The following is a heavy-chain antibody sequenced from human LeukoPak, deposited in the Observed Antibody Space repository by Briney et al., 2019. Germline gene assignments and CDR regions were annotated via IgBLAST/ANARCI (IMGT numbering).Heavy chain of an antibody. CDR1: GVSFSGYY. V-gene: IGHV4-59*01. CDR3: ARVEIATIVFDY. D-gene: IGHD5-24*01. CDR2: IYYSGST. J-gene: IGHJ4*02. Sequence: PSETLSLTCAVYGVSFSGYYWSWIRQPPGKGLEWIGYIYYSGSTNYNPSLKSRVTISVDTSKNQFSLKLSSVAAADTAVYYCARVEIATIVFDYWGQGTLVTVSS.